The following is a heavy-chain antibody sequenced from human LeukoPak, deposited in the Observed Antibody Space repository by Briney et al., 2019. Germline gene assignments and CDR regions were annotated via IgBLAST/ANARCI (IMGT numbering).Heavy chain of an antibody. CDR3: AADVGYA. V-gene: IGHV1-58*01. CDR1: GFTFTSSS. J-gene: IGHJ5*02. CDR2: IVVGSGNT. Sequence: ASVKVSCKVSGFTFTSSSVQWVRQARGQPLEWIGWIVVGSGNTHYAQKFQGKVTFTRDMSTNTAYMELSSLRSEDTAVYYCAADVGYAWGQGTLVTVSS. D-gene: IGHD5-18*01.